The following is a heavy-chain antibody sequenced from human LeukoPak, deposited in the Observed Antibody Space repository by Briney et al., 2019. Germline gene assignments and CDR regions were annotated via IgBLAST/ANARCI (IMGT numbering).Heavy chain of an antibody. CDR2: ISSSSSTI. CDR3: ARDRGPGAYDFHNWFDP. D-gene: IGHD3-3*01. V-gene: IGHV3-48*01. J-gene: IGHJ5*02. CDR1: GFTFSSYS. Sequence: GGSLRLSCAASGFTFSSYSMNWVRQAPGKGLEWVSYISSSSSTIYYADSVKGRFTISRDNAKNSLYLQMNSLRAEDTAVYYCARDRGPGAYDFHNWFDPWGQGTLVTVSS.